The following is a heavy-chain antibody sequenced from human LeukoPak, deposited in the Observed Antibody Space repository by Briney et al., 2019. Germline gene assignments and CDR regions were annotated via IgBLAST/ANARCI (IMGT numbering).Heavy chain of an antibody. CDR3: ARVEYYDSSGYPLDY. V-gene: IGHV1-69*13. D-gene: IGHD3-22*01. CDR2: IIPIFGTA. Sequence: SVKVSCKASEGTFSSYAISWVRQAPGQGLEWMGGIIPIFGTANYAQKFQGRVTITADESTSTAYMELSSLRSEDTAVYYCARVEYYDSSGYPLDYWGQGTLVTVSS. J-gene: IGHJ4*02. CDR1: EGTFSSYA.